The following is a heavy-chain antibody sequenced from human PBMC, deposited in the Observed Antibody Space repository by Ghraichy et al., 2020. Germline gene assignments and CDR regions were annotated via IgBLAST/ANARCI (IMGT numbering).Heavy chain of an antibody. V-gene: IGHV3-74*01. CDR2: INRDGSTI. CDR1: GLTFSNFW. Sequence: GGSLRLSCAASGLTFSNFWMHWVRHAPGKGLVWVSRINRDGSTINYADSVKGRFTISRDNAKNTVYLQMNSLRAEDTAVYYCASGAIRGSFQFWFDYWGQGTLVTVSS. CDR3: ASGAIRGSFQFWFDY. J-gene: IGHJ4*02. D-gene: IGHD3-16*01.